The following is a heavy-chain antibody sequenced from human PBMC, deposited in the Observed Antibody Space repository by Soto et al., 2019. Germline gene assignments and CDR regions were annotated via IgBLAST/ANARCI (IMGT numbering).Heavy chain of an antibody. Sequence: SETLSLTCTVSGGASMSHFYWSWIRQPPGKALEWLGYIYYSGSTYYNPSLKSRVTISVDTSKNQFSLKLSSVTAADTAVYYCARGGIAAAAPPDYWGQGTLVTVSS. J-gene: IGHJ4*02. CDR1: GGASMSHFY. D-gene: IGHD6-13*01. CDR3: ARGGIAAAAPPDY. CDR2: IYYSGST. V-gene: IGHV4-59*06.